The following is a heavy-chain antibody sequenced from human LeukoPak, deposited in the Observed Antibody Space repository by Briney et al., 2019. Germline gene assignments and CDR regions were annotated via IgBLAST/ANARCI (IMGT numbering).Heavy chain of an antibody. CDR1: GFTFDDYA. D-gene: IGHD3-22*01. J-gene: IGHJ3*02. CDR3: ARGGDYDKPRAAFDI. CDR2: ISWNSGSI. Sequence: HPGRSLRLSCAASGFTFDDYAMHWVRQAPGKGLEWVSGISWNSGSIGYADSVKGRFTISRDNAKNSLYLQMNSLRAEDTAVYYCARGGDYDKPRAAFDIWGQGTMVTVSS. V-gene: IGHV3-9*01.